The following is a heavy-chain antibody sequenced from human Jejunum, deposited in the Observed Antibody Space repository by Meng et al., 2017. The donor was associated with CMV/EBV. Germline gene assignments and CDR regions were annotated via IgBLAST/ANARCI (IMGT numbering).Heavy chain of an antibody. CDR1: FILSADY. Sequence: FILSADYMTWIRQAPGKGLEGLSYISTTGNYIYYADSVKGRFTISRDNAKNSLFLQMNNLRAEDTGVYYCARGGGRYGSGTPPFDYWGQGALVTVSS. D-gene: IGHD3-10*01. CDR2: ISTTGNYI. V-gene: IGHV3-11*01. CDR3: ARGGGRYGSGTPPFDY. J-gene: IGHJ4*02.